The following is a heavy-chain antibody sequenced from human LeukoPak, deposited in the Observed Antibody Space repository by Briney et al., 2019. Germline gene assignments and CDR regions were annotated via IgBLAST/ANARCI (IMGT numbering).Heavy chain of an antibody. CDR3: ATNRRSVY. CDR1: GFAFSSYW. V-gene: IGHV3-7*01. J-gene: IGHJ4*02. CDR2: INQDGSEK. Sequence: GGSLRLSCAVSGFAFSSYWMSWVRQAPGKGLEWVANINQDGSEKYYVDSVKGRFSISRDNAEISLYLQMNSLRAEDTAVYYCATNRRSVYWGQGTLVTVSS.